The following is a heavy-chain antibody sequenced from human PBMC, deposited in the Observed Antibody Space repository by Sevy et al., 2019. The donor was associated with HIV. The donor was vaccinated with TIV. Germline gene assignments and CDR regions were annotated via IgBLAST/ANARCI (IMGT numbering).Heavy chain of an antibody. J-gene: IGHJ4*02. D-gene: IGHD3-10*01. CDR1: GESFSDYY. CDR3: ARVRRMGNQLWKADY. V-gene: IGHV4-34*01. CDR2: INYTGNT. Sequence: SETLSLTCGVSGESFSDYYWSWIRQPPRKGLEWIGEINYTGNTNDNPSLGSGVRLSIDTSRKQFSLRLSSVTAADTAVYYCARVRRMGNQLWKADYWGQGTLVTVSS.